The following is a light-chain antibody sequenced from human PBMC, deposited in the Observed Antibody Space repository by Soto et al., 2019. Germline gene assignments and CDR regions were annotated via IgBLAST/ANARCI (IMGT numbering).Light chain of an antibody. CDR1: SSDVSDYNY. CDR2: EVS. V-gene: IGLV2-8*01. J-gene: IGLJ1*01. Sequence: QSVLTQPLSASGSPGQSVTISCTGSSSDVSDYNYVSWYQQHPGKAPKLLIYEVSKRPSGVPDRFSGSKSGNTASLTISGIQAEDEADYYCRSYAGSPFDVFGTGTKVTVL. CDR3: RSYAGSPFDV.